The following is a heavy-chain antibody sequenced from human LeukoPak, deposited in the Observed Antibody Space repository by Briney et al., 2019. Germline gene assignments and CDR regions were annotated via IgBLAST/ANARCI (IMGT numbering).Heavy chain of an antibody. D-gene: IGHD2-2*01. J-gene: IGHJ6*03. CDR1: GFTFSSYW. Sequence: GSLRLSCAASGFTFSSYWMSWVRQAPGKGLEWIGEINHSGSTNYNPSLKSRVTISVDTSKNQFSLKLSSVTAADTAVYYCARGSFDIVVVPATSMDVWGKGTTVTVSS. CDR2: INHSGST. CDR3: ARGSFDIVVVPATSMDV. V-gene: IGHV4-34*01.